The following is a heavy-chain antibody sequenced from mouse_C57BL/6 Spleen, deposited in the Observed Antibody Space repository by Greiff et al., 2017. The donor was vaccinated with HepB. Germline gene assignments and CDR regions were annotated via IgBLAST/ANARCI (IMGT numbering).Heavy chain of an antibody. CDR3: ARNYYGYDGYFDV. Sequence: EVQGVESGGDLVKPGGSLKLSCAASGFTFSSYGMSWVRQTPDKRLEWVATISSGGSYTYYPDSVKGRFTISRDNAKNTLYLQMSSLKSEDTAMYYCARNYYGYDGYFDVWGTGTTVTVSS. D-gene: IGHD2-2*01. CDR2: ISSGGSYT. V-gene: IGHV5-6*01. J-gene: IGHJ1*03. CDR1: GFTFSSYG.